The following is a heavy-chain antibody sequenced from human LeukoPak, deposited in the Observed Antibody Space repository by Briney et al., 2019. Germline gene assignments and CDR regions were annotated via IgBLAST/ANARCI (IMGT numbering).Heavy chain of an antibody. CDR2: IYWDDDK. Sequence: SGPTLVKPTQTLTLTCTFSGFSLSNGGVGVGWIRQRPGKALEWLALIYWDDDKRYSPSLRSRLTITKETSKKQVVLTMTNMDPMDTATYFCARLTYSNTWVRSRDVRWDYWGQGTLVIVSS. J-gene: IGHJ4*02. CDR1: GFSLSNGGVG. D-gene: IGHD2-2*01. CDR3: ARLTYSNTWVRSRDVRWDY. V-gene: IGHV2-5*02.